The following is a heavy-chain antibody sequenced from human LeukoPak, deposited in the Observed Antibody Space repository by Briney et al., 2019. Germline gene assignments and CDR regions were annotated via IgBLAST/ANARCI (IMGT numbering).Heavy chain of an antibody. CDR1: GGSISSSSYY. J-gene: IGHJ4*02. CDR3: ARDPSSGYDPEGGDY. D-gene: IGHD5-12*01. Sequence: PSETLSLTCTVSGGSISSSSYYWGWIRQPPGKGLEWIGSIYYSGSTYYNPSLKSRVTISVDTSKNQFSLKLSSVTAADTAVYYCARDPSSGYDPEGGDYWGQGTLVTVSS. CDR2: IYYSGST. V-gene: IGHV4-39*07.